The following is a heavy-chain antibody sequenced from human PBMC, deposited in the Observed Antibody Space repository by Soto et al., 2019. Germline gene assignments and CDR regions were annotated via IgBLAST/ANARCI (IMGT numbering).Heavy chain of an antibody. V-gene: IGHV5-51*01. CDR1: GYSFTSYW. CDR2: IYPGDSDT. J-gene: IGHJ4*02. CDR3: ARQPEIARDY. D-gene: IGHD2-2*01. Sequence: GSLKISGKGCGYSFTSYWLGWVRQMPGKGLEWMGIIYPGDSDTRYSPSFQGQVTISADKSISTAYLQWSRLKASDTAMYYCARQPEIARDYWGQGTLVTASS.